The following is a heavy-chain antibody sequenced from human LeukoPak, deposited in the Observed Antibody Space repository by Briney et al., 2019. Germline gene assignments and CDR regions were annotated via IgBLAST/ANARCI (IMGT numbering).Heavy chain of an antibody. D-gene: IGHD3-10*01. CDR1: GFTFSSYA. J-gene: IGHJ4*02. V-gene: IGHV3-64D*06. CDR2: ISSNGGST. CDR3: VKGQYYYGSGSYYGDY. Sequence: PGGSLRLSCSASGFTFSSYAMHWVRQAPGKGLEYVSVISSNGGSTYYADSVKGRFTISRDNSKNTLYLQMSSLRAEDTAVYYCVKGQYYYGSGSYYGDYWGQGTLVTVSS.